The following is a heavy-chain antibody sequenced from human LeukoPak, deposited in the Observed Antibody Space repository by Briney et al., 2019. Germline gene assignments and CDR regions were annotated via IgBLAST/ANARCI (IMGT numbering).Heavy chain of an antibody. V-gene: IGHV3-21*01. D-gene: IGHD4-17*01. Sequence: GGSLRLSCAASGFTFSNAWMSWVRQTPGKGLEWVSSISSSSSYIFYADSVKGRFIMSRDKDKKSLFMQMKSLRAEDTAVYYCARDYGDYEPGRHHYYYYYMDVWGKGTTVTVSS. CDR2: ISSSSSYI. CDR1: GFTFSNAW. J-gene: IGHJ6*03. CDR3: ARDYGDYEPGRHHYYYYYMDV.